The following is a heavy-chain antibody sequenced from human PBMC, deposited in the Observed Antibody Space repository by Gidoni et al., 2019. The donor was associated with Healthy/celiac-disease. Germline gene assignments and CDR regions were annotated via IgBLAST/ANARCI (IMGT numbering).Heavy chain of an antibody. V-gene: IGHV3-73*02. CDR1: GFTFSGSA. CDR3: TRHREGFGYDFWSGQYPN. J-gene: IGHJ4*02. D-gene: IGHD3-3*01. Sequence: EVQLVESGGGLVQPGGSLKLSCAASGFTFSGSAMHWVRQASGKGLEWVGRIRSKANSDATAYAASVKGRFTISRDDSKNTAYLQMNSLKTEDTAVYYCTRHREGFGYDFWSGQYPNWGQGTLVTVSS. CDR2: IRSKANSDAT.